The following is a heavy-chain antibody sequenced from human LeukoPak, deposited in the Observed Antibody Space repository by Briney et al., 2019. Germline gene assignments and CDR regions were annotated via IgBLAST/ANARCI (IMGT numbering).Heavy chain of an antibody. CDR3: AKDIPHGSGSLYYFDY. D-gene: IGHD3-10*01. Sequence: PGGSLRLSCAASGFTFSSYAMSWVRQAPGKGLEWVSAISGSGGSTYYADSVKGRFTISRDNSKNTLYLQMNSLRAEDTAVYYCAKDIPHGSGSLYYFDYWGQGTLVTVSS. CDR1: GFTFSSYA. V-gene: IGHV3-23*01. J-gene: IGHJ4*02. CDR2: ISGSGGST.